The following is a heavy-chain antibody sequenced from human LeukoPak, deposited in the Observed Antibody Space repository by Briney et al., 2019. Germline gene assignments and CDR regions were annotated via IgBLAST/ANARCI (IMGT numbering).Heavy chain of an antibody. Sequence: GGSLRLSCAASGFTFSRYAMTWVRHAPGKGLEWVSTVNNFGDTTHYADSVQGRFTISRDNSKNILYLQMNSLRAEDTAVYYCAKASVEDRSGYWGRSSYYYYMDVWGKGTTVTVSS. D-gene: IGHD3-3*01. CDR3: AKASVEDRSGYWGRSSYYYYMDV. J-gene: IGHJ6*03. CDR1: GFTFSRYA. CDR2: VNNFGDTT. V-gene: IGHV3-23*01.